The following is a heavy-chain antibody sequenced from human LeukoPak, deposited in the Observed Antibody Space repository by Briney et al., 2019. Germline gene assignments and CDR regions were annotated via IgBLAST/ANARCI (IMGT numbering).Heavy chain of an antibody. CDR1: GFTFRRSA. CDR2: ISGRGGDT. Sequence: PGGSLRLSCAASGFTFRRSAMTWVRQVPGKGLEWVSSISGRGGDTDYADSVKGRFIISRDSSANTLYLQMHSLGVEDTGVYYCAKGLWASTVGATGIFFDYWGQGIQVTVSS. V-gene: IGHV3-23*01. J-gene: IGHJ4*02. CDR3: AKGLWASTVGATGIFFDY. D-gene: IGHD1-26*01.